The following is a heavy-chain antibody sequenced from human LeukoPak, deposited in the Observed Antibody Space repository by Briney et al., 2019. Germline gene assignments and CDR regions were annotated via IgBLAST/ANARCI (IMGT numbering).Heavy chain of an antibody. V-gene: IGHV3-30*04. D-gene: IGHD2-15*01. CDR3: ARDFGGSSTGYYYGMDV. J-gene: IGHJ6*04. CDR2: ISYDGSNK. Sequence: GRSLRLSCVASGFTFSSYAMHWVRQAPGKGLEWVAVISYDGSNKYYADSVKGRFTISRDNSKNTLYLQMNSLRAEDTAVYYCARDFGGSSTGYYYGMDVWGKGTTVTVSS. CDR1: GFTFSSYA.